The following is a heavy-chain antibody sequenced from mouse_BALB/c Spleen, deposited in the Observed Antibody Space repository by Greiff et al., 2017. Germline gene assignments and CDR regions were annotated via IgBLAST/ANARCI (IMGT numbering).Heavy chain of an antibody. Sequence: EVKLVESGGGLVQPGGSRKLSCAASGFTFSSFGMHWVRQAPEKGLEWVAYISSGSSTIYYADTVKGRFTISRDNPKNTLFLQMTSLRSEDTAMYYCARDYSYFDYWGQGTTLTVSS. D-gene: IGHD2-12*01. CDR1: GFTFSSFG. CDR2: ISSGSSTI. J-gene: IGHJ2*01. CDR3: ARDYSYFDY. V-gene: IGHV5-17*02.